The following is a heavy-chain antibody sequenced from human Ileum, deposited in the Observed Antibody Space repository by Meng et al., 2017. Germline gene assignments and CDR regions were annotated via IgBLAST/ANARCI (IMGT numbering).Heavy chain of an antibody. CDR2: IRGTGDTI. CDR3: AKMYYTELAFDY. D-gene: IGHD2-8*01. V-gene: IGHV3-23*01. J-gene: IGHJ4*02. CDR1: GFTFSSYA. Sequence: GGSLRLSCAASGFTFSSYAMSWVRQAPGKGLEWVSSIRGTGDTIYYAESVKGRFTISRDNSKNTLYLQMNTLKAEDTAVYYCAKMYYTELAFDYWGQGTLVTVSS.